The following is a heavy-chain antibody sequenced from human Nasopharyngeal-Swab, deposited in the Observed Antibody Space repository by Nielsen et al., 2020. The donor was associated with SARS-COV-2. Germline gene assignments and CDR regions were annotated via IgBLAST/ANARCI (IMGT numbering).Heavy chain of an antibody. CDR1: GFTFSSYT. D-gene: IGHD4-17*01. CDR2: ISPTSDYI. CDR3: VRGSYGHYDS. J-gene: IGHJ5*01. Sequence: GGSLRLSCAASGFTFSSYTMNWVRQAPGKGLEWVSSISPTSDYIYYAESVKGRFTISRDNAKNSLFLQMNSLRAEETAIYYCVRGSYGHYDSWGQGALINVSS. V-gene: IGHV3-21*06.